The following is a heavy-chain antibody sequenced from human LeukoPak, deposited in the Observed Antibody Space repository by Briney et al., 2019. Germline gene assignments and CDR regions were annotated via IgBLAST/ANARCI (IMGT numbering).Heavy chain of an antibody. CDR1: GFTFSSYG. D-gene: IGHD6-13*01. J-gene: IGHJ4*02. CDR3: AKVLLTGYSSSWYDY. Sequence: PGGSLRLSCAASGFTFSSYGMHWVRQAPGKGLEWVAVIWYDGSNKYYADSVKGRFTISRDNSKNTLYLQMNSLRAEDTAVYYCAKVLLTGYSSSWYDYWGQGTPVTVSS. V-gene: IGHV3-33*06. CDR2: IWYDGSNK.